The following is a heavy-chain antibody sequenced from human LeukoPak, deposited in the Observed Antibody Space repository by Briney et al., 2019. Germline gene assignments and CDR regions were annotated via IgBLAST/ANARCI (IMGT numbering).Heavy chain of an antibody. CDR2: IWSDGSNK. J-gene: IGHJ4*02. Sequence: GXSLRLSCAASGFTFSNHGMHWVRQAPGKGLEWVAIIWSDGSNKYYADSVKGRFTISRDNSRNTLYLQMNSLRAEDTALYYCAKDYRVGASQQDYWGQGTLVTVSS. V-gene: IGHV3-33*06. D-gene: IGHD1-26*01. CDR3: AKDYRVGASQQDY. CDR1: GFTFSNHG.